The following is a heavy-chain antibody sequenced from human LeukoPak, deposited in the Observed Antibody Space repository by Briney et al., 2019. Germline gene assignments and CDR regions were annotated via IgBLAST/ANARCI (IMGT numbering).Heavy chain of an antibody. D-gene: IGHD1-20*01. CDR3: PRASPAYNWNRYYNYYMDV. CDR1: GGSISSGSYY. Sequence: SETLSLTCTVSGGSISSGSYYWSWIRQPAGKGLEWIGRIYTSGSTNYNPSLKSRVTISVDTSKNQFSLKLSSVTAADTAVYYCPRASPAYNWNRYYNYYMDVWGKGPTVTVSS. J-gene: IGHJ6*03. V-gene: IGHV4-61*02. CDR2: IYTSGST.